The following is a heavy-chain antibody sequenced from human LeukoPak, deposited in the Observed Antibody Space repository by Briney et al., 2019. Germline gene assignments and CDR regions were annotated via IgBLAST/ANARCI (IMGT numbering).Heavy chain of an antibody. V-gene: IGHV3-33*01. CDR2: IWYDGTNK. CDR3: ARDPRARRFDY. J-gene: IGHJ4*02. CDR1: GFTFSSYG. Sequence: GGSLRLSCAASGFTFSSYGMHWVRQAPGKGLEWVATIWYDGTNKYYADSVRGRFTISRDSSKNTLYLQMNSLRAEDTAVYYCARDPRARRFDYWGQGTLVTVSS.